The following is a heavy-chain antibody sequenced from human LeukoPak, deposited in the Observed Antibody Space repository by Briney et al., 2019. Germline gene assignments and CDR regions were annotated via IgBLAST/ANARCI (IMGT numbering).Heavy chain of an antibody. Sequence: GGSRRPSVAAPGSTFSSYRRNWVGQAPGKGLDWASSISSSSSYIYYADSVKGRFTISRDNAKNSLYLQMNSLRAEDTAVYYCARDRGIGSSSWYPLDYWGQGTLVTVSS. CDR3: ARDRGIGSSSWYPLDY. J-gene: IGHJ4*02. D-gene: IGHD6-13*01. V-gene: IGHV3-21*01. CDR2: ISSSSSYI. CDR1: GSTFSSYR.